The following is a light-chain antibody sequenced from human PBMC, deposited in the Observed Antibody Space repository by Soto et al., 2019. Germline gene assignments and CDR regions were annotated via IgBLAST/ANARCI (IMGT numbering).Light chain of an antibody. V-gene: IGLV2-8*01. Sequence: QSALTQPPSASGSPGQSVAISCTGTSSDVGGYNFVSWYQQHPGKVPKVLIYEVSKRASGVPDRFSGSKSGNTASLTVSGLQAEDEADYYCSSYAGSNNVLIGGGTKVTVL. CDR3: SSYAGSNNVL. CDR1: SSDVGGYNF. J-gene: IGLJ2*01. CDR2: EVS.